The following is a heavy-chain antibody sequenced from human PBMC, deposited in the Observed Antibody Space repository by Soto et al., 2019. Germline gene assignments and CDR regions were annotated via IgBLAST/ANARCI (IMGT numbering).Heavy chain of an antibody. CDR2: IIPILGIA. CDR1: GGTFSSYT. CDR3: ARQDYGDFLNDY. Sequence: QVQLVQSGAEVKKPGSLVKVSCKASGGTFSSYTISWVRQAPGQGLEWMGRIIPILGIANYAQKFQGRVTITADKSTSTAYMELSSLRSEDTAVYYCARQDYGDFLNDYWGQGTLVTVSS. V-gene: IGHV1-69*02. J-gene: IGHJ4*02. D-gene: IGHD4-17*01.